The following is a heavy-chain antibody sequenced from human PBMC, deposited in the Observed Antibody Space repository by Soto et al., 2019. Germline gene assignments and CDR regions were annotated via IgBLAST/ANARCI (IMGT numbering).Heavy chain of an antibody. CDR3: ARGLVAAGTEMVWWMRDYYYGMDV. D-gene: IGHD6-13*01. J-gene: IGHJ6*02. V-gene: IGHV1-8*01. CDR2: MNPNSGNT. CDR1: GYTFTSYD. Sequence: ASVKVSCKASGYTFTSYDINWVRQATGQGLAWMGWMNPNSGNTGYAQKFQGRVTMTRNTSISTAYMELSSLRSEDTAVYYCARGLVAAGTEMVWWMRDYYYGMDVWGQGTTVTVSS.